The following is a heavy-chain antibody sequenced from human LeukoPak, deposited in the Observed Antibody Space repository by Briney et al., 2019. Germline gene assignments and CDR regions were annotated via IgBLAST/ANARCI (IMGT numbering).Heavy chain of an antibody. V-gene: IGHV3-30*18. J-gene: IGHJ4*02. CDR3: AKGRYYYDSSGYFFDY. D-gene: IGHD3-22*01. CDR2: ISYDGSNK. Sequence: GRSLRLSCAASGFTFSTYAMHWVRQAPGKGLEWVAVISYDGSNKYYADSVKGRFTISRDNSKNTLYLQMNSLRAEDTAVYYCAKGRYYYDSSGYFFDYWGQGTLVTVSS. CDR1: GFTFSTYA.